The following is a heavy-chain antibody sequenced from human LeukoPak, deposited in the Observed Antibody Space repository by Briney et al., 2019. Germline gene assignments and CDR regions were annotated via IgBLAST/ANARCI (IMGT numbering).Heavy chain of an antibody. V-gene: IGHV1-2*02. J-gene: IGHJ5*02. CDR3: ARGDYHSGVPNALNWFDP. CDR2: INPNSAGT. Sequence: ASVKVSCKASGYIFTGYYIHWVRQAPGQGLEWMGWINPNSAGTNYAQKFQGRVTMTRDTSISTAYMELSRLRSDDTAVYYCARGDYHSGVPNALNWFDPWGQGTLVTVSS. D-gene: IGHD3-22*01. CDR1: GYIFTGYY.